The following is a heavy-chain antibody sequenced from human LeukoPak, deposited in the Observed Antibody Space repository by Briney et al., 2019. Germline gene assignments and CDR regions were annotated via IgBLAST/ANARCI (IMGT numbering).Heavy chain of an antibody. J-gene: IGHJ4*02. CDR3: ARSYCGGDCYYFDY. D-gene: IGHD2-21*02. CDR1: GGSFSGYY. Sequence: SETLSLTCAVYGGSFSGYYWSWIRQPPGKGLEWIGEINHSGSTNYSPSLKSRVTISVDTSKNQFSLKLSSVTAADTAVYYCARSYCGGDCYYFDYWGQGTLVTVSS. V-gene: IGHV4-34*01. CDR2: INHSGST.